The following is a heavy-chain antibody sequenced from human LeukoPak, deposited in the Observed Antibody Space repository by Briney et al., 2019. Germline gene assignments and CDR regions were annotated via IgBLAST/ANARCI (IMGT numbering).Heavy chain of an antibody. CDR1: RYTLASYG. V-gene: IGHV1-18*01. Sequence: GASVKVSCKASRYTLASYGISWVRQAPGQGLAWMGWISAYNGNTNYAQKFQGRLIMTTDTSTSTAYMELKSLRSNDTAVYYCAKCVSAYWSENWGQGTLVTVS. CDR2: ISAYNGNT. CDR3: AKCVSAYWSEN. J-gene: IGHJ4*02. D-gene: IGHD3-3*01.